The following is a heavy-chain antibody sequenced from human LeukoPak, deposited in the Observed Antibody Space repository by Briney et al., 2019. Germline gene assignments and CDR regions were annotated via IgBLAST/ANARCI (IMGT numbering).Heavy chain of an antibody. J-gene: IGHJ4*02. Sequence: SETLSLTCTVSGGSSSSSSYYWGGSRQPPGKGLEWIGSIYYSGSTSYTPSLKSRVTISVDTSKNQFSLKMSSVTAADTAVYYCALRFLEWGNFDYWGQGTLVTVSS. V-gene: IGHV4-39*01. CDR2: IYYSGST. D-gene: IGHD3-3*01. CDR3: ALRFLEWGNFDY. CDR1: GGSSSSSSYY.